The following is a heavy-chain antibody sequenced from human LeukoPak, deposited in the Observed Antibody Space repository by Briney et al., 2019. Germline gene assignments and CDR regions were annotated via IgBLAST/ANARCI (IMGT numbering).Heavy chain of an antibody. Sequence: GASVKVSCKASGYIFTSYFMHWVRQAPGQGLEWMGIINPSGGNTNYAQKFQGRVTMTRDMSTSTVYMELSSLRSEDTAMYYCARALPHRRLMDTTMEQHWFDPWGQGTLVTVSS. CDR1: GYIFTSYF. D-gene: IGHD5-18*01. CDR3: ARALPHRRLMDTTMEQHWFDP. J-gene: IGHJ5*02. V-gene: IGHV1-46*01. CDR2: INPSGGNT.